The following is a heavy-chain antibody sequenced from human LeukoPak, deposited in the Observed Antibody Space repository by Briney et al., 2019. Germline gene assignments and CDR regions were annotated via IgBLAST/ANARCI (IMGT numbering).Heavy chain of an antibody. CDR2: ISAYNGNT. D-gene: IGHD3-9*01. Sequence: ASVKVSCKASGYTFTSYGISWVRQAPGQGLEWMGWISAYNGNTNYAQKLQVRVTMTTDTSTSTAYMELRSLRSDDTAVYYCARADLPRSTYFDWLSPPRYDAFDIWGQGTMVTVSS. V-gene: IGHV1-18*01. CDR3: ARADLPRSTYFDWLSPPRYDAFDI. CDR1: GYTFTSYG. J-gene: IGHJ3*02.